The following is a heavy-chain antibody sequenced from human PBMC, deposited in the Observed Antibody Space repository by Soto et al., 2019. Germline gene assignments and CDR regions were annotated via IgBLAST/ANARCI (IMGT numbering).Heavy chain of an antibody. D-gene: IGHD2-21*02. V-gene: IGHV1-46*01. Sequence: VASVKVSCKASGYTFTSYYMHWVRQAPGQGLEWMGIINPSGGSTSYAQKFQGRVTMTRDTSTSTVYMELSSLRSEDTAVYYCALSYCGGDCLGQAGWFDPWGQGTLVTVSS. CDR1: GYTFTSYY. CDR3: ALSYCGGDCLGQAGWFDP. J-gene: IGHJ5*02. CDR2: INPSGGST.